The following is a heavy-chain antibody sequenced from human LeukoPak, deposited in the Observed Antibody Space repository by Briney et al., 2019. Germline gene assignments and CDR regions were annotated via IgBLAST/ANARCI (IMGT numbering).Heavy chain of an antibody. D-gene: IGHD6-13*01. CDR1: GFTFSFSG. CDR3: AKDRSTTWSFDY. CDR2: ISDDGSSK. Sequence: PGGSLRLSCAASGFTFSFSGMYWVRQAPGKGLEWLASISDDGSSKYFADSVKGRFTISRDNSKNTLFLPMNSLRTEDTAVYYCAKDRSTTWSFDYWGQGTPVTVSS. V-gene: IGHV3-30*18. J-gene: IGHJ4*02.